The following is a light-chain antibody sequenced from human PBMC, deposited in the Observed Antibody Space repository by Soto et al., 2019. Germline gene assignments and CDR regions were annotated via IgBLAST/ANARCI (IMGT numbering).Light chain of an antibody. CDR3: ISHAGTSNV. CDR1: SSDVGATDY. CDR2: EVN. V-gene: IGLV2-8*01. J-gene: IGLJ1*01. Sequence: QSALTQPPSASGSLGQSVAISCTGTSSDVGATDYVSWYQHHSGKAPKLLLYEVNKRPSGVPDRFSGSKSGNTASLTVSVLQADDEDDYYCISHAGTSNVLGTGTKVTVL.